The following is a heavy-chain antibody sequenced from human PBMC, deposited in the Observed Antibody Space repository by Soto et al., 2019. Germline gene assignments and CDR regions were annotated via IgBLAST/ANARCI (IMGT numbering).Heavy chain of an antibody. CDR3: ARVHLPPLGMDV. Sequence: GGSLRLSCAASGFTFSSYAMHWVRQAPGKGLEWVAVISYDGSNKYYADSVKGRFTISRDNSKNTLYLQMNSLRAEDTAVYYCARVHLPPLGMDVWGQGTTVTVSS. V-gene: IGHV3-30-3*01. D-gene: IGHD3-3*02. CDR1: GFTFSSYA. CDR2: ISYDGSNK. J-gene: IGHJ6*02.